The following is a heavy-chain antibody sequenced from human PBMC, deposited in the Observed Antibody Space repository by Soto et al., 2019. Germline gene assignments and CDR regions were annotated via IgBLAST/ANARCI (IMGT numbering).Heavy chain of an antibody. D-gene: IGHD2-15*01. CDR1: VYTFTSYY. Sequence: ASVKVSCKASVYTFTSYYIRWVRQAPGQGLEWMGWISAYNGNTNYAQKLQGRVTMTTDTSTSTAYMELRSLRSDDTAVYYCARDIVVVVAANDAFDIWGQGTMVTVSS. CDR3: ARDIVVVVAANDAFDI. V-gene: IGHV1-18*04. CDR2: ISAYNGNT. J-gene: IGHJ3*02.